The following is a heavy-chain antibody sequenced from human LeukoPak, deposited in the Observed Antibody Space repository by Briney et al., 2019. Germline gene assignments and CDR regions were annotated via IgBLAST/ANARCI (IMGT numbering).Heavy chain of an antibody. V-gene: IGHV3-7*01. CDR2: IKQDGSEK. D-gene: IGHD3-16*02. CDR3: ARVGGRYSPLGY. CDR1: GFTFSSYW. J-gene: IGHJ4*02. Sequence: GGSLRLSCAASGFTFSSYWMSWVRRAPGKGLEWVANIKQDGSEKYYVDSVKGRFTISRDNDKNSLFLQMTSLRAEDTAVYYCARVGGRYSPLGYWGPGTLVTVSS.